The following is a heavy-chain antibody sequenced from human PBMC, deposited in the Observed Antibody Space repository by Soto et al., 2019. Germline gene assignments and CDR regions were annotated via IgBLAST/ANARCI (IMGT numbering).Heavy chain of an antibody. J-gene: IGHJ5*02. CDR1: GGTFSSYA. V-gene: IGHV1-69*01. CDR3: ARDILAARPSGLGFDP. D-gene: IGHD6-6*01. Sequence: QVQLVQSGAEVKKPGSSVKVSCKASGGTFSSYAISWVRQAPGQGLEWMGGIIPIFGTANHAQKFQGRVTITADESTSTAYMELSSLRSEDTAVYYCARDILAARPSGLGFDPWGQGTLVTVSS. CDR2: IIPIFGTA.